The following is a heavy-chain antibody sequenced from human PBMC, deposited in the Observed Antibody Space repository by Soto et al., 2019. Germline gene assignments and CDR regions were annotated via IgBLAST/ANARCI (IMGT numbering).Heavy chain of an antibody. D-gene: IGHD3-3*01. Sequence: SETLSLTCTVSGGSISSYYWSWIRQPPGKGLEWIGYIYYSGSTNYNPSLKSRVTISVDTSKNQFSLKLSSVTAADTAVYYCARGIYDFWSGYYPRNYYYYGMDVWGQGTTVTVSS. CDR1: GGSISSYY. J-gene: IGHJ6*02. CDR2: IYYSGST. CDR3: ARGIYDFWSGYYPRNYYYYGMDV. V-gene: IGHV4-59*01.